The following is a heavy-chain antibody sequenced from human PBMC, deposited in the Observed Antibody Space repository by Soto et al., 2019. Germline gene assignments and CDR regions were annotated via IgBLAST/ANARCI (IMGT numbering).Heavy chain of an antibody. J-gene: IGHJ4*02. CDR2: IDPTDSSS. D-gene: IGHD3-10*01. V-gene: IGHV5-10-1*01. Sequence: PGASLKISCKGSGYNFGGYWISWVRQTPGKGLEWMGRIDPTDSSSNYSPSFEGHVTVSAEKSISTAYLEWSSLKTSDTAIYYCARHGAYTFSENFDFWGQGTLVTVSS. CDR3: ARHGAYTFSENFDF. CDR1: GYNFGGYW.